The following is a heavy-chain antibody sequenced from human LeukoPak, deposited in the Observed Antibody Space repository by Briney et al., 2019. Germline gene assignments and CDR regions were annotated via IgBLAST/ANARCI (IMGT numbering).Heavy chain of an antibody. D-gene: IGHD2/OR15-2a*01. Sequence: GGSLRLSCAASGFTFSSYSMNWVRQAPGKGLEWVSSISSSSSYIYYADSVKGRFTISRDNAKNSLCLQMNSLRAEDTAVYYCARKNTWGPYYFDYWGQGTLVTVSS. CDR3: ARKNTWGPYYFDY. V-gene: IGHV3-21*01. CDR1: GFTFSSYS. J-gene: IGHJ4*02. CDR2: ISSSSSYI.